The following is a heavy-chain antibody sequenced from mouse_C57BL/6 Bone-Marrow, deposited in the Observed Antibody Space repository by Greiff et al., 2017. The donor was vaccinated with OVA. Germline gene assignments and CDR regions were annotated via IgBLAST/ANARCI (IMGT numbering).Heavy chain of an antibody. J-gene: IGHJ3*01. CDR3: ARFYYGTRLGFAY. CDR2: INPYNGGT. Sequence: EVQRVESGPVLVKPGASVKMSCKASGYTFTDYYMNWVKQSHGKSLEWIGVINPYNGGTSYNQKFKGKATLTVDKSSSTAYMELNSLTSEDSAVYYCARFYYGTRLGFAYWGQGTLVTVSA. CDR1: GYTFTDYY. V-gene: IGHV1-19*01. D-gene: IGHD1-1*01.